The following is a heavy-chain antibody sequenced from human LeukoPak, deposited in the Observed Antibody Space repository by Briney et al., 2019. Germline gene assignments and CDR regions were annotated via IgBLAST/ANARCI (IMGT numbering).Heavy chain of an antibody. J-gene: IGHJ4*02. CDR1: GFTFSNYG. Sequence: GRSLRLSCAASGFTFSNYGMHWVRQAPGKGLEWVAVISYDGSNKYYADSVKGRFTISRDNSKNTLYLQMNSLRAEDTAVYYCAKDPPYSSGWYYFDYWGQGTLVTVSS. CDR2: ISYDGSNK. D-gene: IGHD6-19*01. V-gene: IGHV3-30*18. CDR3: AKDPPYSSGWYYFDY.